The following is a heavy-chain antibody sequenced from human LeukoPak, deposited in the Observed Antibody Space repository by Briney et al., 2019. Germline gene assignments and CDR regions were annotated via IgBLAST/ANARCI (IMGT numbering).Heavy chain of an antibody. J-gene: IGHJ4*02. Sequence: GDSVKVSCKASGYTFTAYYMHWVRQAPGQGLEWMGWINPNSGGTNYAQKFQGRVTMTRDTSISTAYMELSRLRSDDTAVYYCARSTRYNWNDDYWGQGTLVTVSS. V-gene: IGHV1-2*02. CDR3: ARSTRYNWNDDY. D-gene: IGHD1-1*01. CDR1: GYTFTAYY. CDR2: INPNSGGT.